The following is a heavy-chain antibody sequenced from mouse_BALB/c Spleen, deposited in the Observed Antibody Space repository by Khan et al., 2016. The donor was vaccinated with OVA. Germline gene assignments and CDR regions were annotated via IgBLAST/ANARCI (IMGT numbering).Heavy chain of an antibody. CDR2: INPRSAYT. V-gene: IGHV1-4*01. D-gene: IGHD1-1*01. CDR1: GYTFTSNT. Sequence: QVQLQQSGAELTRPGASVKMSCKASGYTFTSNTMHWVKQRPGQGLEWIGYINPRSAYTNYNQNFKDKATLTADTSSSTAYMQLSSLTSEDSAVYYCAIRTTVYTMDCWGQGTSVTVSS. J-gene: IGHJ4*01. CDR3: AIRTTVYTMDC.